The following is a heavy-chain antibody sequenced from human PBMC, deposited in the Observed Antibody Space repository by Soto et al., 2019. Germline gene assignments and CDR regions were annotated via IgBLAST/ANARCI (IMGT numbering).Heavy chain of an antibody. V-gene: IGHV1-3*01. CDR2: INAGNGNT. Sequence: QVQLVQSGAEVKKPGASVKVSCKASGYTFTSYAMHWVRQAPGQRLEWMGWINAGNGNTKYSQKFQGRVTITRDTSASTADMELSSLRSEDTAVYYCARDGEYSSSSQGEGGGQYYFDYWGQGTLVTVSS. D-gene: IGHD6-6*01. J-gene: IGHJ4*02. CDR1: GYTFTSYA. CDR3: ARDGEYSSSSQGEGGGQYYFDY.